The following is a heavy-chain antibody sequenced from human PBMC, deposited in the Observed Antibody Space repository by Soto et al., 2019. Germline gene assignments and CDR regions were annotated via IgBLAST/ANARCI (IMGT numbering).Heavy chain of an antibody. CDR2: IYYSGST. CDR3: ARALNYYWYFDL. J-gene: IGHJ2*01. Sequence: QVQLQESGLGLVKPSETLSLTCTVSGGSISSYYWSWIRQPPGKGLEWIGYIYYSGSTNYNPSLKSRVAISVDTSKNQFSLKLSSVTAADTAVYYCARALNYYWYFDLWGRGTLVTVSS. CDR1: GGSISSYY. V-gene: IGHV4-59*01.